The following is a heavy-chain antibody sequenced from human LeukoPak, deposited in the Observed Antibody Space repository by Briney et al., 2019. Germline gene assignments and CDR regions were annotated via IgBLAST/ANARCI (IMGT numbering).Heavy chain of an antibody. V-gene: IGHV1-2*04. Sequence: ASVKVSCKASGYTFTGYYMHWVRQAPGQGLEWMGWINPNSGGTNYAQKFQGWVTMTRDTSISTAYMELSRLRSDDTAVYYCARDFADLGYYMDVWGKGTTVTVSS. CDR1: GYTFTGYY. J-gene: IGHJ6*03. CDR2: INPNSGGT. D-gene: IGHD3-3*01. CDR3: ARDFADLGYYMDV.